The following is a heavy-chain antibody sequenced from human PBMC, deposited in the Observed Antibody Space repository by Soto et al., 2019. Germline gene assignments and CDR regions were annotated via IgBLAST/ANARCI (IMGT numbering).Heavy chain of an antibody. CDR3: AGKWRSIAARYPPRSGGYYYGMDV. J-gene: IGHJ6*02. V-gene: IGHV1-69*01. Sequence: QVQLVQSGAEVKKPGSSVKVSCKASGGTFSSYAISWVRQAPGQGHEWMGGIIPIFGTANYAQKLQGRVTITADESTSTAYMERSSLRAEDTAVYYGAGKWRSIAARYPPRSGGYYYGMDVWGQGTTVTVSS. CDR1: GGTFSSYA. D-gene: IGHD6-6*01. CDR2: IIPIFGTA.